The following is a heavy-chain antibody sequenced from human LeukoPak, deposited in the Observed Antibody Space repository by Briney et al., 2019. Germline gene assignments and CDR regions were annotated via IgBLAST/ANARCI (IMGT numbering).Heavy chain of an antibody. Sequence: GGSLRLSCAASGFTFSGCAVHWVRQAPGKGLEWVGRIGSKAFNYATVYAASVEGRFTISRDDSKYTVFLQMNSLKTEDTAVYYCTRHLDGIAAYDYWGQGSLVTVSS. CDR1: GFTFSGCA. V-gene: IGHV3-73*01. CDR3: TRHLDGIAAYDY. J-gene: IGHJ4*02. CDR2: IGSKAFNYAT. D-gene: IGHD6-13*01.